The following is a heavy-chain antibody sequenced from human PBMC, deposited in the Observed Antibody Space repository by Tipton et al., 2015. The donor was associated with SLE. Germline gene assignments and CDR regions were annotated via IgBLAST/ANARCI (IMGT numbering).Heavy chain of an antibody. D-gene: IGHD3-22*01. CDR2: IYYSGST. CDR3: ARDSDYYDSSGSLDY. Sequence: TLSLTCTVSGGSISCPYWSWIRQPPGKGLEWIGYIYYSGSTNYNPSLKSRVTISVDTSKNQFSLKLSSVTAADTAVYYCARDSDYYDSSGSLDYWGQGTLVTVSS. J-gene: IGHJ4*02. V-gene: IGHV4-59*11. CDR1: GGSISCPY.